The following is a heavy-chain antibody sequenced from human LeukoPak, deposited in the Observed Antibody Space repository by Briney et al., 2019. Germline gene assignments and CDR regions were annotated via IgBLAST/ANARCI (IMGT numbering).Heavy chain of an antibody. D-gene: IGHD4-11*01. CDR1: GGSISSDY. J-gene: IGHJ4*02. V-gene: IGHV4-59*08. CDR2: IYNSGST. Sequence: SGTLSLTCAVSGGSISSDYWSWIRQPPGRGLEWIGYIYNSGSTNYNPSLKSRVTISVDTSKNQFFLKLNSVTAADTAVYYCARRRLEGRGYSDYIDYWGQGTLVTVSS. CDR3: ARRRLEGRGYSDYIDY.